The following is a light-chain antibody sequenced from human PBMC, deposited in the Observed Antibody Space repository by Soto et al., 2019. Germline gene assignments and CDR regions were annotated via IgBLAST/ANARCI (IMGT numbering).Light chain of an antibody. J-gene: IGLJ1*01. Sequence: SVLTQPPSVSAAPGQKVTISCSGSSSNIGNNYVSWYQQLPGTAPKLLIYDNNKRPSGIPDRFSGSTSGTSATLGITGLQTGDEADYYCGTWDSSLSAGVFGPGSKVTVL. CDR3: GTWDSSLSAGV. V-gene: IGLV1-51*01. CDR1: SSNIGNNY. CDR2: DNN.